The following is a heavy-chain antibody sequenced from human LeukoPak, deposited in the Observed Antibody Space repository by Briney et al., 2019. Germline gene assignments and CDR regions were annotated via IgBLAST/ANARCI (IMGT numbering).Heavy chain of an antibody. CDR3: ARLQPLYGDYALDY. J-gene: IGHJ4*02. V-gene: IGHV3-21*01. CDR1: GFTFSSYS. CDR2: ISSSSSYI. Sequence: PGGSLRLSCAASGFTFSSYSMNWVRQAPGKGLEWVSSISSSSSYIYYADSVKGRFTISRDNAKNSPYLQMNSLRAEDTAVYYCARLQPLYGDYALDYWGQGTLVTVSS. D-gene: IGHD4-17*01.